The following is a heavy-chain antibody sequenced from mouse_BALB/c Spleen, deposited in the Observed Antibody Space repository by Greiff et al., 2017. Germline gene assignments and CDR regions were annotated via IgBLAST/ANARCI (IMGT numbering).Heavy chain of an antibody. CDR2: ISSGGST. D-gene: IGHD2-4*01. Sequence: EVKLVESGGGLVQPGGSLKLSCAASGFTFSSYAMSWVRQTPEKRLEWVASISSGGSTYYPDSVKGRFTISRDNARNILYLQMSSLRSEDTAMYYCARGGDYVRFAYWGQGTLVTVSA. V-gene: IGHV5-6-5*01. CDR1: GFTFSSYA. J-gene: IGHJ3*01. CDR3: ARGGDYVRFAY.